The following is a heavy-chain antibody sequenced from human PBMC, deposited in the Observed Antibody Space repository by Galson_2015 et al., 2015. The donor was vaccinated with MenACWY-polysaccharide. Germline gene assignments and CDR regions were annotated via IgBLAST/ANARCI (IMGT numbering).Heavy chain of an antibody. CDR2: VYYSGIN. D-gene: IGHD2-15*01. CDR1: GVSVNSGGIC. J-gene: IGHJ5*02. V-gene: IGHV4-31*11. Sequence: TMSLCWAVAGVSVNSGGICWHWIRRHPEEGLEWIGSVYYSGINKSNLYLKNTITVSMDTSKNQFSLRRSSVTAADTGVFCCAMAKVTSGSVGCFGPWGQGTLVTVSS. CDR3: AMAKVTSGSVGCFGP.